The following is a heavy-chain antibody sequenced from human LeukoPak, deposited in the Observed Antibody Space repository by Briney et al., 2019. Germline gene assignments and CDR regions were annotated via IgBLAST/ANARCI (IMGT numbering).Heavy chain of an antibody. Sequence: SETLSLTWAVYGGSFSGYYWSWIRQPPGKGLEWIGEINHSGSTNYNPSLKSRVTISVDTSKNQFSLKLSSVTAADTAVYYCASGILFSGGTTFDCWGQGTLVTVSS. CDR2: INHSGST. CDR3: ASGILFSGGTTFDC. J-gene: IGHJ4*02. D-gene: IGHD2-15*01. V-gene: IGHV4-34*01. CDR1: GGSFSGYY.